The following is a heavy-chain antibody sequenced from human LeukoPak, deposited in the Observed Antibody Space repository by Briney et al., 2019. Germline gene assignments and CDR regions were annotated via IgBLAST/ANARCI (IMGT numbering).Heavy chain of an antibody. J-gene: IGHJ4*02. CDR3: ARDSRQWAKAVDY. V-gene: IGHV3-30*03. Sequence: GGSLRLSCAASGFTLWTYGMHWVRQAPGKGLEWVAMISHDGSATYYVDSVKGRFTISRDSSMNTMFLQMDSLRVEDTAVYYCARDSRQWAKAVDYWGQGTLVTVSS. D-gene: IGHD1-26*01. CDR1: GFTLWTYG. CDR2: ISHDGSAT.